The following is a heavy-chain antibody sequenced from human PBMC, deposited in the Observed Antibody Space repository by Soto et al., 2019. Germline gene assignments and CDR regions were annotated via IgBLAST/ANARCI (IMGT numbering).Heavy chain of an antibody. V-gene: IGHV4-30-2*01. J-gene: IGHJ5*02. CDR3: ARVPGP. D-gene: IGHD3-10*01. CDR2: IYHSGST. CDR1: GGSISRGGYS. Sequence: SETLSLTCAVSGGSISRGGYSWSWIRQPPGKGLEWIGYIYHSGSTYYNPSLKSRVTISVDRSKNQFSLKLSSVTAADTAVYYCARVPGPWGQGTLVTVS.